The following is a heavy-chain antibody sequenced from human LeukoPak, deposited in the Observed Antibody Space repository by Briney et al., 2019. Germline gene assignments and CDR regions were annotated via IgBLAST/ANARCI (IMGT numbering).Heavy chain of an antibody. Sequence: GGSLRLSCAASGFTLNNYWMGWVRQAPGRGLEWVANINQDGSEKYYVDSVKGRFTISRDNAKNSLYLQMNSLRAEDTAVYYCARDPAEADCWGQGTLVTVSS. CDR2: INQDGSEK. V-gene: IGHV3-7*01. CDR3: ARDPAEADC. CDR1: GFTLNNYW. J-gene: IGHJ4*02.